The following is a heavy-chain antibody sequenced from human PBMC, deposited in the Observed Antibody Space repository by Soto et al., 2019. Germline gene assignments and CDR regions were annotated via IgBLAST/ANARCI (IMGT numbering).Heavy chain of an antibody. CDR3: ARTTGTAHYYYFMDV. CDR1: GYTFTIYG. J-gene: IGHJ6*03. D-gene: IGHD1-1*01. CDR2: ISAYNGNT. V-gene: IGHV1-18*01. Sequence: ASVQVSCKASGYTFTIYGISWVRQAPGQGLEWMGWISAYNGNTNYAQKLQGRVTMTTDTSTSTAYMELRSLRSDDTAVYYCARTTGTAHYYYFMDVWGKGTTVTVSS.